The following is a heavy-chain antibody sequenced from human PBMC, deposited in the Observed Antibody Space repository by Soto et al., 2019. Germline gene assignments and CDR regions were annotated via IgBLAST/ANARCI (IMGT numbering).Heavy chain of an antibody. Sequence: ASVKVSCKASGYIFITYGISWVRQAPGQGLEWMGRISPYNGNTNYAQNLQGRVTMTTVTSTSTAYMELRSLRSDDTAVYYCARDLDGSGSYYTDHWRPGRQVTVSS. D-gene: IGHD3-10*01. CDR1: GYIFITYG. V-gene: IGHV1-18*01. J-gene: IGHJ4*02. CDR3: ARDLDGSGSYYTDH. CDR2: ISPYNGNT.